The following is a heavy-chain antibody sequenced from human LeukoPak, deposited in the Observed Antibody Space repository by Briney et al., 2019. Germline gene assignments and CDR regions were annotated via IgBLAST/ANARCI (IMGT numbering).Heavy chain of an antibody. CDR3: AKAASSSWPSYYYGMDV. Sequence: GGSLRLSCAASGFIFISYSMGWVRQAPGKGLEWFSVITGSGGNTYYADSVKGRFTISKDNSKNTVYLQMSSLRVDDTAVYYCAKAASSSWPSYYYGMDVWGQGTTVTVSS. D-gene: IGHD6-13*01. CDR1: GFIFISYS. J-gene: IGHJ6*02. CDR2: ITGSGGNT. V-gene: IGHV3-23*01.